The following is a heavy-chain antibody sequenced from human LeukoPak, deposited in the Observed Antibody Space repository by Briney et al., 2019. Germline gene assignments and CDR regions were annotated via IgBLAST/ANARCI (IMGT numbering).Heavy chain of an antibody. Sequence: GRSLRLSCAASGFTFSSYGMHWVRQAPGKGLEWVAVISYDGSNKYYADSVKGRFTISRDNAKNSLYLQMNSLRAEDTAVYYCARALPESMIVVAPWGQGTLVTVSS. CDR1: GFTFSSYG. J-gene: IGHJ4*02. V-gene: IGHV3-30*03. CDR3: ARALPESMIVVAP. D-gene: IGHD3-22*01. CDR2: ISYDGSNK.